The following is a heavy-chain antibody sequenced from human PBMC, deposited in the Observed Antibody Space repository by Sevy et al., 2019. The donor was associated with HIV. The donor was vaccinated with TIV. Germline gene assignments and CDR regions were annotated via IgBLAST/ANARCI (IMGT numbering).Heavy chain of an antibody. D-gene: IGHD3-10*01. CDR3: ARGADYYGSGQRWRPHWFFDL. CDR2: SYDSGST. V-gene: IGHV4-59*01. CDR1: GVSISTYY. J-gene: IGHJ2*01. Sequence: SETLSLTCTVSGVSISTYYWSWVRQPPGKGLEWIGYSYDSGSTNYNPSLKSRVTISIDTSKNQFSLKLTSVTAADTALYYCARGADYYGSGQRWRPHWFFDLWGRGTQVTVSS.